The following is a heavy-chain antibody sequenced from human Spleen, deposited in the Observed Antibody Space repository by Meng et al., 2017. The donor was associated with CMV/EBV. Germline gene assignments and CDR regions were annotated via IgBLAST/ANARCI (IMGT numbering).Heavy chain of an antibody. D-gene: IGHD3-10*01. Sequence: SETLSLTCAVYGGSFSGYYWSWIRQPPGKGLEWIGEINHSGSTNYNPSLKSRVTISVDTSKNQFSLKLTSVTAADTAVYYCARAGFDYWGQGTLVTVSS. CDR3: ARAGFDY. V-gene: IGHV4-34*01. CDR1: GGSFSGYY. CDR2: INHSGST. J-gene: IGHJ4*02.